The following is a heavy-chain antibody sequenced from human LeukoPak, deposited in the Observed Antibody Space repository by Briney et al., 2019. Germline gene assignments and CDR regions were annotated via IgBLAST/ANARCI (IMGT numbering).Heavy chain of an antibody. J-gene: IGHJ4*02. CDR1: GISLSNYG. CDR3: AKRGVVIRVILVGFHKEAYYFDS. Sequence: PGGSLRLSCAVSGISLSNYGMSWVRQAPGKGLEWVAGLSDSGGRTNYADSVKGRFTISRDNSKNTLYLQMNSLRVEDTAAYFCAKRGVVIRVILVGFHKEAYYFDSWGQGALVTVSS. V-gene: IGHV3-23*01. CDR2: LSDSGGRT. D-gene: IGHD3-22*01.